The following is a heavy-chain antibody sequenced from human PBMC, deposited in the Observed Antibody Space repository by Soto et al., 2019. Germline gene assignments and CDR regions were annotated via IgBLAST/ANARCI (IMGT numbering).Heavy chain of an antibody. CDR1: GFTFSSYS. Sequence: EVQLVESGGGLVKPGGSLRLSCAASGFTFSSYSMNWVRQAPGKGLEWVSSISSSSSYIYYADSVKGRFTISRDNAKNSLYLPLTSLRAEDKAVYYCARVGGTMADYWGQGTLVTVSS. CDR3: ARVGGTMADY. CDR2: ISSSSSYI. D-gene: IGHD3-3*01. V-gene: IGHV3-21*01. J-gene: IGHJ4*02.